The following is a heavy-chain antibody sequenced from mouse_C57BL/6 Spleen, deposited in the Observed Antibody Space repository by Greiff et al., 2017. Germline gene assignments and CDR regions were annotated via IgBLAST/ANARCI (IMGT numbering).Heavy chain of an antibody. D-gene: IGHD1-1*01. V-gene: IGHV1-52*01. CDR3: ARGYGSSLGYFDY. CDR1: GYTFTSYW. J-gene: IGHJ2*01. CDR2: IDPSDSET. Sequence: QVQLQQPGAELVRPGSSVKLSCKASGYTFTSYWMHWVKQRPIQGLEWIGNIDPSDSETHYNQKFKDKATLTVDKSSSTAYMQLSSLTSEDSAVYYGARGYGSSLGYFDYWGQGTTLTVSS.